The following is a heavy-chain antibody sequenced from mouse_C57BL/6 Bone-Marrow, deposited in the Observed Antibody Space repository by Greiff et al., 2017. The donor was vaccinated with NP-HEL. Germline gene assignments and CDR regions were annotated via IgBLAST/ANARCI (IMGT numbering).Heavy chain of an antibody. CDR3: ARVGIYYSGSSLAY. CDR1: GFTFSDYY. D-gene: IGHD1-1*01. CDR2: INYDGSST. V-gene: IGHV5-16*01. Sequence: EVQLVESEGGLVQPGSSMKLSCTASGFTFSDYYMAWVRQVPEKGLEWVANINYDGSSTYYLDSLKSRFIISRDNAKNILYLQMSSLKSEDTATYYCARVGIYYSGSSLAYWGQGTLVTVSA. J-gene: IGHJ3*01.